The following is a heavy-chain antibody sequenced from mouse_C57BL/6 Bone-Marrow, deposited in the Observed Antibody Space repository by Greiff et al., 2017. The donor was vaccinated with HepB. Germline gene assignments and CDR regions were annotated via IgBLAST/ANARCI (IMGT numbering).Heavy chain of an antibody. CDR3: AREKWVGGYFDY. CDR2: IFPGSGST. CDR1: GYTFTDYY. J-gene: IGHJ2*01. D-gene: IGHD1-1*02. Sequence: VKLQESGPELVKPGASVKISCKASGYTFTDYYINWVKQRPGQGLEWIGWIFPGSGSTYYNEKFKGKATLTVDKSSSTAYMLLSSLTSEDSAVYFCAREKWVGGYFDYWGQGTTLTVSS. V-gene: IGHV1-75*01.